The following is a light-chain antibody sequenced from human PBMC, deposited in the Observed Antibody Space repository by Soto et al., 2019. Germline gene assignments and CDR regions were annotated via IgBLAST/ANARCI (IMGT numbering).Light chain of an antibody. Sequence: QSALTQRASVSGSPGQSITISCTGTSSDIGGYNYVSWYQHLPGKAPKLMIYGVSNRPSGLSDRFSGSKSGNTASLTISGLQAEDEADYYCSSYTSSSTVVFGGGTKLTVL. J-gene: IGLJ2*01. V-gene: IGLV2-14*03. CDR3: SSYTSSSTVV. CDR1: SSDIGGYNY. CDR2: GVS.